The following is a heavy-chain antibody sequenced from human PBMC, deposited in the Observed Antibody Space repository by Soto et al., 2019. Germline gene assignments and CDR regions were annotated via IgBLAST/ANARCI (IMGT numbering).Heavy chain of an antibody. CDR2: ISAYSGNT. V-gene: IGHV1-18*04. CDR1: GYTFTTYG. J-gene: IGHJ4*01. D-gene: IGHD4-17*01. Sequence: QVQLVQSGAEVKKPGASVKVSCKASGYTFTTYGITWVRQAPGQGLEWMGWISAYSGNTNYAQKLPGRLTVTTDTSTTKAYLELRSLRYDDTAVYYCARVVKAGDYGDYGRYYFDYWGHGTLVTVSS. CDR3: ARVVKAGDYGDYGRYYFDY.